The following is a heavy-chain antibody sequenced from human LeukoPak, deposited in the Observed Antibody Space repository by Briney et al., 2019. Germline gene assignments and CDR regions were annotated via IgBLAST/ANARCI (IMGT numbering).Heavy chain of an antibody. CDR3: ARDLNYDSSGGFDN. V-gene: IGHV4-31*03. CDR1: GGSISGYY. D-gene: IGHD3-22*01. Sequence: SETLSLTCTVSGGSISGYYWSWIRQHPGKGLEWIGYIYYSGSTYYNPSLKSRVTMSVDTSKNQFSLKLSSVTAADTAVYYCARDLNYDSSGGFDNWGQGTLVTVSS. J-gene: IGHJ4*02. CDR2: IYYSGST.